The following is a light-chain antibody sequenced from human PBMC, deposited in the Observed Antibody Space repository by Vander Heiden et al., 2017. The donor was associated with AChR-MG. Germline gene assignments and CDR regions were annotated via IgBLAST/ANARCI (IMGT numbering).Light chain of an antibody. Sequence: ELVITPSPATLSFSPGERATLSCRASQTVSSNLAWYQQKPRQAPRLVIYGASTRATDIPARFSGSGSGTEFTLTISSLQSEDFAVYYCQQYNNWPLTFGGGTEVEIK. CDR1: QTVSSN. V-gene: IGKV3-15*01. J-gene: IGKJ4*01. CDR3: QQYNNWPLT. CDR2: GAS.